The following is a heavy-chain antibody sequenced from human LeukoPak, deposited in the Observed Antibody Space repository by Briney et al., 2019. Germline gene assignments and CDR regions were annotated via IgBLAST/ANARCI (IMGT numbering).Heavy chain of an antibody. Sequence: PSETLSLTCTVSGGSISSYYWSWIRQPPGKGLEWIGYIYYSGSTNYNPSLKSRVTISVDTSKNQFSLKLSSVTAADTAVYYCARDFFHYDSSEDYWGQGTLVTASS. CDR3: ARDFFHYDSSEDY. CDR2: IYYSGST. V-gene: IGHV4-59*01. J-gene: IGHJ4*02. CDR1: GGSISSYY. D-gene: IGHD3-22*01.